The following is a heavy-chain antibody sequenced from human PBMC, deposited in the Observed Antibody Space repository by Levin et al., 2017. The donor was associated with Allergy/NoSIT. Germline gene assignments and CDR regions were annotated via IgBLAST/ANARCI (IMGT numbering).Heavy chain of an antibody. V-gene: IGHV3-23*01. CDR2: ITGRGSDT. CDR1: GFAFGDYA. J-gene: IGHJ3*01. D-gene: IGHD6-19*01. Sequence: ETLSLTCAASGFAFGDYAMTWVRQAPGKGLEWVSDITGRGSDTWYGDSVKGRFTVSRDNSKDMLYLELNSLRVEDTGIYYCAKKQAGTSGFSFDVWGQGTTVTVSS. CDR3: AKKQAGTSGFSFDV.